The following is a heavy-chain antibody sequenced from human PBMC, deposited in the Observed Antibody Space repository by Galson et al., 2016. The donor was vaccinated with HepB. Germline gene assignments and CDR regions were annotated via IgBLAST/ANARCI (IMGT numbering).Heavy chain of an antibody. D-gene: IGHD6-19*01. Sequence: SLRLSCAASGFTFSHYWMNWVRQAPGKGLEWVAIINQDGSEKYSVDSLKGRFTISRDNAKNSLYLQMNSLRAEDTAVYYCAMGNSGWPDYWGQGTLVTVSS. CDR3: AMGNSGWPDY. J-gene: IGHJ4*02. V-gene: IGHV3-7*01. CDR1: GFTFSHYW. CDR2: INQDGSEK.